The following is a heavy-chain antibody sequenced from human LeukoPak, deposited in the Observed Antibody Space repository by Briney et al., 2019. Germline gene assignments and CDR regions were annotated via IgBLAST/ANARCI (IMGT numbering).Heavy chain of an antibody. CDR2: ISSSSSYI. V-gene: IGHV3-21*01. Sequence: GGSLRLSCAASGFTFSSYSMNWVRQAPGKGLEWVSSISSSSSYIYYADSVKGRFTISRDNAKNSPYLQMNSLRAEDTAVYYCARDSYYDSSGSTYYPYWGQGTLVTVSS. J-gene: IGHJ4*02. CDR3: ARDSYYDSSGSTYYPY. CDR1: GFTFSSYS. D-gene: IGHD3-22*01.